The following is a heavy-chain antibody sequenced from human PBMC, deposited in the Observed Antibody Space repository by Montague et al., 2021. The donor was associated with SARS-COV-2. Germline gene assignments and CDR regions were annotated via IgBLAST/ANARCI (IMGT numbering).Heavy chain of an antibody. J-gene: IGHJ4*02. CDR3: ASAAVALTTAVTGYYFDY. CDR1: GFSFTSYS. V-gene: IGHV3-21*01. CDR2: ISSTVTYI. Sequence: SLRLSCAASGFSFTSYSMNWVRQAPGKGLEWVSSISSTVTYIYYSDSVKGRFTISRDNAKNSLYLRMNSLRAEDTAVYFCASAAVALTTAVTGYYFDYWGQGTLVTVSS. D-gene: IGHD4-11*01.